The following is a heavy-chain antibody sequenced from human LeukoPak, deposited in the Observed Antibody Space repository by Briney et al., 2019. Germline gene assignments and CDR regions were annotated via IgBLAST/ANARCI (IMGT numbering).Heavy chain of an antibody. V-gene: IGHV1-8*01. CDR2: MNPNSGNT. J-gene: IGHJ5*02. D-gene: IGHD3-10*01. CDR3: ARGFGSKRNYYGSGSYS. Sequence: ASVKVSCKASGYTFTSYDINWVRQAPGQGLEWMGWMNPNSGNTVYAQKFQGRVTMTRNTSISTAYMELSSLRSEDTAVYYCARGFGSKRNYYGSGSYSWGQGTLVTVSS. CDR1: GYTFTSYD.